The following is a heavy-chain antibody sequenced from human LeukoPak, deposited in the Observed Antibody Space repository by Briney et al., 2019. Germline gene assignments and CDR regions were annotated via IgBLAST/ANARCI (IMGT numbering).Heavy chain of an antibody. V-gene: IGHV3-21*01. CDR3: AREGGHCSGGSCYSAVGYNWSDP. D-gene: IGHD2-15*01. CDR2: ISSSSSYI. J-gene: IGHJ5*02. CDR1: GFTFSSYS. Sequence: GGSLRLSCAASGFTFSSYSMNWVRQAPGKGLEWVSSISSSSSYIYYADSVKGRFTISRDNAKNSLYLQMNSLRAEDTAVYYCAREGGHCSGGSCYSAVGYNWSDPWGQGTLVTVSS.